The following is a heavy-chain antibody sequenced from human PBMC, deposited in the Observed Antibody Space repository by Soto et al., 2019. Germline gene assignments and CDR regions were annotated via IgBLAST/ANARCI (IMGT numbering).Heavy chain of an antibody. D-gene: IGHD5-12*01. Sequence: ASVKVSCQVSGYTLTYLSMHWVRQAPGKGLEWMGGFDPEDGETIYAQKFQGRVTITADKSTGTAYMELNSLRSKDTAVYYCVRDSPIGSTFSGYDGIDYWGQGTLVTVSS. CDR2: FDPEDGET. CDR1: GYTLTYLS. V-gene: IGHV1-24*01. J-gene: IGHJ4*02. CDR3: VRDSPIGSTFSGYDGIDY.